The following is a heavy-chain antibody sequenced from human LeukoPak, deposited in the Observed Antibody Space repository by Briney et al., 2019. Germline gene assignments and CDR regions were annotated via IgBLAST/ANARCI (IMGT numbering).Heavy chain of an antibody. CDR2: INPSGGGT. D-gene: IGHD6-13*01. Sequence: ASVKVSCKASGYTFTRYYMHWVRQAPGQGLEWMAIINPSGGGTSYAQKFQGRVTITADESTSTAYMELSSLRSEDTAVYYCARGLRKSSPILGYWGQGTLVTVSS. CDR1: GYTFTRYY. J-gene: IGHJ4*02. V-gene: IGHV1-46*01. CDR3: ARGLRKSSPILGY.